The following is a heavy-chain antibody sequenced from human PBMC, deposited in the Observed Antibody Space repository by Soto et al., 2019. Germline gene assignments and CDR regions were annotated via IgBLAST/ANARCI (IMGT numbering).Heavy chain of an antibody. CDR3: AKDIPDYYGSGSPGYGMDV. D-gene: IGHD3-10*01. CDR2: ISCTAGST. Sequence: RLSCAASGFTFSSYAMSWVRQAPGQGLEGVSAISCTAGSTYYADSVKGWFTISRDNSKTTQYLQMNRLSAEDTAVYYYAKDIPDYYGSGSPGYGMDVWGQGTTVTVSS. J-gene: IGHJ6*02. V-gene: IGHV3-23*01. CDR1: GFTFSSYA.